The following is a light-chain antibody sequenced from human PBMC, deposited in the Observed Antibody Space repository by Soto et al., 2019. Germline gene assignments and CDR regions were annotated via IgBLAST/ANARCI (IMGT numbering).Light chain of an antibody. CDR2: GAS. V-gene: IGKV3D-15*01. J-gene: IGKJ5*01. CDR1: QSVRSN. CDR3: QHFGGTTFT. Sequence: EIVMPSSPATLSVSPGARATLSCRANQSVRSNLAWYQQRPGQTPSLLIYGASTRATGIPDRFSGSGSGTHFTLTISRLEPGEFAVYYCQHFGGTTFTVGQGTRLENK.